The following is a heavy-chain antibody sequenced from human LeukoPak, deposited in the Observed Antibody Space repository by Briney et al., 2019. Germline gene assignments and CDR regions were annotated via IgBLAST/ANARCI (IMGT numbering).Heavy chain of an antibody. V-gene: IGHV4-59*01. D-gene: IGHD3-10*01. CDR1: GGSISSYY. CDR2: IYYSGST. CDR3: ARGTGVVGE. J-gene: IGHJ4*02. Sequence: SETLSLTCTVSGGSISSYYWSWLRQPPGKGLEWIGYIYYSGSTNYNPSLKSRVTISVDTSKNQFSLKLSSVTAADTAVYYCARGTGVVGEWGQGTLVTVSS.